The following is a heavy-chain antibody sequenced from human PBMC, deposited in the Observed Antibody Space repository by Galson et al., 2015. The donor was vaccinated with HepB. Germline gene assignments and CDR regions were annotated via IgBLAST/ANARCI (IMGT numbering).Heavy chain of an antibody. J-gene: IGHJ4*02. Sequence: SVKVSCKASGDTFSRYVFSWVRQAPGQGLEWMGGIIPILGTANYAQNFQGRATITADESTTTAYMELSSLRSEDTAVYYCARGRRLRGGGNFILSGDPFEYWDQGTLVFVSS. CDR3: ARGRRLRGGGNFILSGDPFEY. CDR1: GDTFSRYV. V-gene: IGHV1-69*13. D-gene: IGHD2-21*01. CDR2: IIPILGTA.